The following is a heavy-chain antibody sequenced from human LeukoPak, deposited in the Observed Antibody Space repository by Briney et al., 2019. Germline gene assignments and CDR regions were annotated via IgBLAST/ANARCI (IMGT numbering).Heavy chain of an antibody. V-gene: IGHV3-21*01. CDR3: ARDTRSTISRDFDY. D-gene: IGHD5-24*01. CDR2: ISSSSSYI. Sequence: GGSLGLSCAASGFTFSSYRMNWVRQAPGKGLEWISSISSSSSYIYYTDSVKGRFTISRDNAKNSLYLQLNSLRAEDTAVYYCARDTRSTISRDFDYWGQGTLVTVSS. CDR1: GFTFSSYR. J-gene: IGHJ4*02.